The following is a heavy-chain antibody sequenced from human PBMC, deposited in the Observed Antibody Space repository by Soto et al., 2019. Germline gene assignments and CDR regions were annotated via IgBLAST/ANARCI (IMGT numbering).Heavy chain of an antibody. CDR1: GGSISSSNW. CDR3: ARRYYDSSGYYPPDY. Sequence: QVQLQESGPGLVKPSGTLSLTCAVSGGSISSSNWWSWVRQPPGKGLEWIGEIYPSGSPNYNPSLKSRVTISVDKSKNQFSLKLSSVTAADTAVYYCARRYYDSSGYYPPDYWGQGTLVTVSS. V-gene: IGHV4-4*02. CDR2: IYPSGSP. J-gene: IGHJ4*02. D-gene: IGHD3-22*01.